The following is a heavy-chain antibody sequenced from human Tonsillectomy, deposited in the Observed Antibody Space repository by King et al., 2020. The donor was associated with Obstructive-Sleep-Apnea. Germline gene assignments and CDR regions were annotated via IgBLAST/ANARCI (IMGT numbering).Heavy chain of an antibody. D-gene: IGHD4-17*01. Sequence: QLQESGPGLVKPSQTLSLTCTVSGGSIRSGDYFWSWIRQPPGKGLEWIGYIHNSGSTYYNPSLKSRVTISVDTSKNQFSLNLSSVTAADTAVYYCVSDFPHDYGDYRGWFDPWGQGTLVTVSS. V-gene: IGHV4-30-4*01. CDR1: GGSIRSGDYF. J-gene: IGHJ5*02. CDR3: VSDFPHDYGDYRGWFDP. CDR2: IHNSGST.